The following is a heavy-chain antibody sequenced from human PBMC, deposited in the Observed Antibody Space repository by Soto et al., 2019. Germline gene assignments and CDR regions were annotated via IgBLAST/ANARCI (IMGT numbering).Heavy chain of an antibody. V-gene: IGHV3-7*04. CDR3: ARDGDGYNRVAFDI. CDR1: GLTFISYR. CDR2: IKDDGPGI. D-gene: IGHD5-12*01. Sequence: EVQLVESGGGLVQPGGPLSLYWKASGLTFISYRMGWVRQAPGKGLEWGPIIKDDGPGIYYVDSVKARFTISKENAKNSLYLQMNSLRAEDTAVYYCARDGDGYNRVAFDIWGQGTMVTVSS. J-gene: IGHJ3*02.